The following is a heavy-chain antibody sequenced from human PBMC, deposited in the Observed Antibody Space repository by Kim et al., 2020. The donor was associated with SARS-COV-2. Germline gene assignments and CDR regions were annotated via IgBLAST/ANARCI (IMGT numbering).Heavy chain of an antibody. CDR2: ISSSSSTI. CDR1: GFTFSSYS. J-gene: IGHJ5*02. D-gene: IGHD3-10*01. V-gene: IGHV3-48*02. CDR3: ARGITMVREGPFDP. Sequence: GGSLRLSCAASGFTFSSYSMNWVRQAPGKGLEWVSYISSSSSTIYYADSVKGRFTISRDNAKNSLYLQMNSLRDEDTAVYYCARGITMVREGPFDPWGQGTLVTVSS.